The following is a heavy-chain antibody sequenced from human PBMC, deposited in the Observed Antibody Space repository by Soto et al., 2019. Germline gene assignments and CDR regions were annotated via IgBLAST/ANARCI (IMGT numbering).Heavy chain of an antibody. CDR2: IWYDGSNK. V-gene: IGHV3-33*01. CDR1: GFTFSSYG. CDR3: ARDLRMWDYGMDV. D-gene: IGHD1-26*01. Sequence: GGSLRLSCAASGFTFSSYGMHWVRQAPGKGLEWVAVIWYDGSNKYYADSVKGRFTISRDNSKNTLYLQMNSLRAEDTAVYYCARDLRMWDYGMDVWGQGTTVTVSS. J-gene: IGHJ6*02.